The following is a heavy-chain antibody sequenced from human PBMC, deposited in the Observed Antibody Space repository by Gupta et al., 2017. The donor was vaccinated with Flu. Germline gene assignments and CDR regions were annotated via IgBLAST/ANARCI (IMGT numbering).Heavy chain of an antibody. CDR2: ISSSSSYI. CDR1: GFIFGTYF. CDR3: VRHFSDRDAFDV. D-gene: IGHD3-22*01. V-gene: IGHV3-21*01. Sequence: EVRLVESGGGLVKPGGSLKLFCAASGFIFGTYFITWVRQAPGKGLEWVSSISSSSSYIYYADSVKGRFTISRDNAKNSLSLQLNSLRVEDTAVYYCVRHFSDRDAFDVWGQGTTVTVFS. J-gene: IGHJ3*01.